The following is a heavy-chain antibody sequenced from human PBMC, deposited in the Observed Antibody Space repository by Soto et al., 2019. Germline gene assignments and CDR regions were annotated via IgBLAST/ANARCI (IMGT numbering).Heavy chain of an antibody. D-gene: IGHD6-13*01. CDR2: IYWDDDQ. J-gene: IGHJ4*02. CDR3: AHRQYSSRGYDY. Sequence: QITLKESGPTLVKPTQTLTLTCTFSGFSLSTSGVGVGWIRQPPGKALEWLALIYWDDDQRYSPSLKSRLTITKDTSKTQVARTMTNMDLVDTATYYCAHRQYSSRGYDYWGQGTLVTVSS. CDR1: GFSLSTSGVG. V-gene: IGHV2-5*02.